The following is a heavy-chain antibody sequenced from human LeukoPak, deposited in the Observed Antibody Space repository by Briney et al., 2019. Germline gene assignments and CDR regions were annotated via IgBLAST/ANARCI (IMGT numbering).Heavy chain of an antibody. CDR3: ARVGRDYSNYLDY. V-gene: IGHV4-59*01. CDR1: GGSISSYY. D-gene: IGHD4-4*01. J-gene: IGHJ4*02. Sequence: SETLSLTCTVSGGSISSYYWSWIRQPPGKGLEWIGYTYYSGSTNYNPSLKSRVTISVDTSKNQFSLKLSSVTAADTAVYYCARVGRDYSNYLDYWGQGTLVTVSS. CDR2: TYYSGST.